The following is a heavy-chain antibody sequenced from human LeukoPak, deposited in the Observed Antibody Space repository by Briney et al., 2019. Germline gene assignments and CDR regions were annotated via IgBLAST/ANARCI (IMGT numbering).Heavy chain of an antibody. Sequence: GGSLRLSCAASGFTVSSNYMSWVRQAPGKGLEWVSVIYSGGSTYYADSVKGRFTISRDNTKNTLYLQMNSLRAEDAAVYYCAREGYGDLAFDIWGQGTMVTVSS. CDR2: IYSGGST. J-gene: IGHJ3*02. CDR1: GFTVSSNY. V-gene: IGHV3-66*01. D-gene: IGHD4-17*01. CDR3: AREGYGDLAFDI.